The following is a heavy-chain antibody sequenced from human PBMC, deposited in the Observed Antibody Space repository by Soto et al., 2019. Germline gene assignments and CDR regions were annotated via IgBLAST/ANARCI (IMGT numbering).Heavy chain of an antibody. D-gene: IGHD3-3*01. V-gene: IGHV4-59*01. Sequence: SETLSLTCTVSGGSISSYYWSWIRQPPGKGLEWIGYIYYSGSTNYNPSLKSRVTISVDTSKNQFSLKLSSVTAADTAVYYWARSCVGTGVEWLLYDGYYGMDVWGQGTTVTV. CDR2: IYYSGST. CDR1: GGSISSYY. J-gene: IGHJ6*02. CDR3: ARSCVGTGVEWLLYDGYYGMDV.